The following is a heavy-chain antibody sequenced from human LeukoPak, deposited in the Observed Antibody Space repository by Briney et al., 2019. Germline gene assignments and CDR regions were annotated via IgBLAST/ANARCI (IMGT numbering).Heavy chain of an antibody. CDR3: ARGGVRGGYDSYAAFDI. D-gene: IGHD5-12*01. V-gene: IGHV3-48*02. Sequence: PGGSLRLSCAASGFTFSSYSMNWVRQAPGKGLEWVSYISSSSSTIYYADSVKGRFTISRDNAKNSLYLQMNSLRDEDTAVYYCARGGVRGGYDSYAAFDIWGQGTMVTVSS. CDR2: ISSSSSTI. J-gene: IGHJ3*02. CDR1: GFTFSSYS.